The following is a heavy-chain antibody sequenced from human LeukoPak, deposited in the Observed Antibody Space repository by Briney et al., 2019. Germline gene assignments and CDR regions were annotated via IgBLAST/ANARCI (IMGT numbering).Heavy chain of an antibody. CDR3: ARDLGIAVAGNYYYYGMDV. Sequence: SETLSLTCTVSGGSISSYYWSWFRQPPGKGLEGTGHFYYGGSTNYNPSLTSRVTLSVDTSKNQFSLKLSSVTAADTAVYYCARDLGIAVAGNYYYYGMDVWGKGTTVTVSS. CDR1: GGSISSYY. V-gene: IGHV4-59*01. J-gene: IGHJ6*04. CDR2: FYYGGST. D-gene: IGHD6-19*01.